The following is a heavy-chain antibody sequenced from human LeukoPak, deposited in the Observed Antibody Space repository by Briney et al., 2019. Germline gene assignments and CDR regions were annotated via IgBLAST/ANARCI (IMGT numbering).Heavy chain of an antibody. CDR2: INPSGGST. Sequence: ASVKVSCKAPGYTFTSYYMHWVRQAPGQGLEWMGIINPSGGSTSYAQKSQGRVTMTRDTSTSTVYMELSSLRSEDTAVYYCARTPAASYYYDSSGYLWYFDLWGRGTLVTVSS. J-gene: IGHJ2*01. V-gene: IGHV1-46*01. CDR1: GYTFTSYY. CDR3: ARTPAASYYYDSSGYLWYFDL. D-gene: IGHD3-22*01.